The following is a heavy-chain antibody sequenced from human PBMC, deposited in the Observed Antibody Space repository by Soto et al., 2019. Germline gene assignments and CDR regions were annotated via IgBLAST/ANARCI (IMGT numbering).Heavy chain of an antibody. V-gene: IGHV3-21*01. CDR2: ISSSSSYI. CDR3: ARDFFAGTAMVRWFDP. J-gene: IGHJ5*02. Sequence: EVQLVESGGGLVKPGGSLRLSCAASGFTFSSYSMNWVRQAPGKGLEWVSSISSSSSYIYYADSVKGRFTISRDNAKNSLYLQMNSLRAEDTAVYYCARDFFAGTAMVRWFDPWGQGTLVTVSS. D-gene: IGHD5-18*01. CDR1: GFTFSSYS.